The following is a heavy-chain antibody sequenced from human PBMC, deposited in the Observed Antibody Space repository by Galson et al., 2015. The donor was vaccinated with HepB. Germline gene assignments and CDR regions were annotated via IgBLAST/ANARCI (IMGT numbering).Heavy chain of an antibody. J-gene: IGHJ5*02. V-gene: IGHV3-23*01. CDR1: GFTFSISA. CDR3: AKGIYEGRFDR. CDR2: IRGSGDYT. D-gene: IGHD5/OR15-5a*01. Sequence: SLRLSCAASGFTFSISAMSWVRQAPGKGLEWVSGIRGSGDYTYYADSVKGRFTISRDNSKNTLYLQMNSLRAEDTAVYYCAKGIYEGRFDRWGQGTRVTVSS.